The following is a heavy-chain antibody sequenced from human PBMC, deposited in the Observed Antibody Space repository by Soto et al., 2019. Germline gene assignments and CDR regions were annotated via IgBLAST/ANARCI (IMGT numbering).Heavy chain of an antibody. CDR2: LYNAGST. V-gene: IGHV4-59*01. D-gene: IGHD2-21*02. CDR3: ARDLWGYCGTDCYPLDV. Sequence: SSGTLSLTCTVSGGSISRYYWSWIRQPPGKGLEWIGYLYNAGSTIYNPSLKSRVTISVDMSQNQFSLNLNYVTAADTAVYYCARDLWGYCGTDCYPLDVWGQGTTVTVSS. J-gene: IGHJ6*02. CDR1: GGSISRYY.